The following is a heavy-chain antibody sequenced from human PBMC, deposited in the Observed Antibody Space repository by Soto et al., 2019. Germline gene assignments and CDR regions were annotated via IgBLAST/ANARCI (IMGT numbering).Heavy chain of an antibody. D-gene: IGHD6-13*01. Sequence: PSQTLSLTCAISGDSVSSNSAAWNWIRQSPSRGLEWPGRTYYRSKWYNDYAVSVKSRITINPDTSKNQFSLQLNSVTPEDTAVYYCARARGEYREQQLVRWLDPWGQGTLVTVSS. CDR2: TYYRSKWYN. V-gene: IGHV6-1*01. J-gene: IGHJ5*02. CDR3: ARARGEYREQQLVRWLDP. CDR1: GDSVSSNSAA.